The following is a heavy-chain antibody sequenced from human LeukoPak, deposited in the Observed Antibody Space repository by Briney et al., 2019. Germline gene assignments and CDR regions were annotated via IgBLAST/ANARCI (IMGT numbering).Heavy chain of an antibody. CDR3: ARGGKYAFGWSGHNDAFDI. J-gene: IGHJ3*02. CDR1: GYTFTSYG. Sequence: APVKVSCKASGYTFTSYGISWVRQAPGQGLEWMGWISAYNGNTNYAQKLQGRVTMTTDTSTSTAYMELRSLRSDDTAVYYCARGGKYAFGWSGHNDAFDIWGQGTMVTVSS. CDR2: ISAYNGNT. D-gene: IGHD6-19*01. V-gene: IGHV1-18*01.